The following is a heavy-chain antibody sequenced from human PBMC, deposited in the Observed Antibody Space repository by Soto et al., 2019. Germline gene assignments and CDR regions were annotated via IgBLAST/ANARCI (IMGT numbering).Heavy chain of an antibody. Sequence: QVQLQESGPGLVKPSQTLSLTCTVSGGSISSGGYYWSWIRQHPGKGLEWIGYIYYSGSTYYNPSLKSRVTKSVDTSKNQFPLKLSSVTAADTAVYYCARAGCSSTSCQGWFDPWGQGTLVTVSS. CDR1: GGSISSGGYY. V-gene: IGHV4-31*03. CDR2: IYYSGST. CDR3: ARAGCSSTSCQGWFDP. D-gene: IGHD2-2*01. J-gene: IGHJ5*02.